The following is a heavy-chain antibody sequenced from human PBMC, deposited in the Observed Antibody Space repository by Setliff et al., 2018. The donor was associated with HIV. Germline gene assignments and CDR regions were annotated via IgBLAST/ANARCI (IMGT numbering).Heavy chain of an antibody. CDR1: RFTFSSSA. CDR3: ARELYYYDSSGPFDI. J-gene: IGHJ3*02. D-gene: IGHD3-22*01. V-gene: IGHV3-30*04. Sequence: SLRLSCAASRFTFSSSAMHWVRQAPGKGLEWVAVISYDGSNKYYADSVKGRFTISRDNSKNTLYLQMNSLRAEDTAVYYCARELYYYDSSGPFDIWGQGTMVTVSS. CDR2: ISYDGSNK.